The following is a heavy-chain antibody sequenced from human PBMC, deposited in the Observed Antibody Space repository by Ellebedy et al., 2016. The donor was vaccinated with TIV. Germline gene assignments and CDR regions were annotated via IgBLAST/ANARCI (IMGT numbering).Heavy chain of an antibody. D-gene: IGHD3-10*01. Sequence: GESLKISXAASGFAFSSYAMHWVRQAPGKGLAWVSYYADSVKGRFTVSRDNAKNSLYPQLNSLSAEDTAVYYCAREIFLWSLGNYYYGMDVWGHGTTVIVSS. V-gene: IGHV3-48*03. CDR1: GFAFSSYA. J-gene: IGHJ6*02. CDR3: AREIFLWSLGNYYYGMDV.